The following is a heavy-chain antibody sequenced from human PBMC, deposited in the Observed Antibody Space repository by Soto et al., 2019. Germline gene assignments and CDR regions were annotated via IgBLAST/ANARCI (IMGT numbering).Heavy chain of an antibody. V-gene: IGHV1-18*01. Sequence: QVQLVQSGAEVKKPGASVKVSCKASGYTFTSYGISWVRQAPGQGLEWMGWISAYNGNTNYAQKLQGRVTMTTDTSTSTAYMELRSLRSDDTAVYYCARDSPQLGYCSSTSCYDYYYYCGMDVWGQGTTVTVSS. CDR3: ARDSPQLGYCSSTSCYDYYYYCGMDV. D-gene: IGHD2-2*01. J-gene: IGHJ6*02. CDR2: ISAYNGNT. CDR1: GYTFTSYG.